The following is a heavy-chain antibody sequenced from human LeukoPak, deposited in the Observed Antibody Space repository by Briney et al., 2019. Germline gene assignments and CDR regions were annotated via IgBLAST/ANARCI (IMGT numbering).Heavy chain of an antibody. J-gene: IGHJ4*02. CDR1: GDSISSY. CDR3: ARGRGSGLYFDY. V-gene: IGHV4-59*01. CDR2: ISYFGAT. Sequence: PSETLSLTCTVSGDSISSYWSWTRQPPGKGLEWIGYISYFGATIYNPSLKSRVTTLLNTSKNQFSLKLRSMTAADTAVYYCARGRGSGLYFDYWGQGNLVTVSS. D-gene: IGHD2-15*01.